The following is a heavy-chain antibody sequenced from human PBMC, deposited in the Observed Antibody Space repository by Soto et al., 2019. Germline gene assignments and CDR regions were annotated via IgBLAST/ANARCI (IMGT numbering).Heavy chain of an antibody. V-gene: IGHV4-59*01. CDR3: ARCRDGCNLNPIDQ. Sequence: QVQLQVSGPGLVKPSATLSLSCTVSTGSTNSFYWSWIRQPPGKGLQWLGYFFYTGSTNHNPSLKGRVTISVAMSSNQYSLRLSSLTAADTAMYYCARCRDGCNLNPIDQWGQGLLVTVS. CDR1: TGSTNSFY. D-gene: IGHD6-19*01. CDR2: FFYTGST. J-gene: IGHJ4*02.